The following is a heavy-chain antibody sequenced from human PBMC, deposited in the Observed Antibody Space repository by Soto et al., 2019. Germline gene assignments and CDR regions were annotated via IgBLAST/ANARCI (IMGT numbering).Heavy chain of an antibody. J-gene: IGHJ6*02. CDR1: GYTFTTYY. CDR2: INPDTGST. V-gene: IGHV1-46*01. Sequence: QVQLVQSGAEVKKPGASVKISCKASGYTFTTYYLHWVRQAPGQGLEWMGIINPDTGSTSSAQNFRGRVSVTRDTSTSTVYMELYSLSSEDTAVYYCARDPNFSRSFHYYGMDVWGQGTTVTVSS. CDR3: ARDPNFSRSFHYYGMDV.